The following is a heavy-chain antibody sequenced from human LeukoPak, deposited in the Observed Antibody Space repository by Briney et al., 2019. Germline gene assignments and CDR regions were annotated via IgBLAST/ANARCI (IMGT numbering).Heavy chain of an antibody. Sequence: GGSLRLSCAASGFTFSSYSMNWVRQAPGKGLEWVSYISSSGSTIYYADSVKGRFTISRNNAKNSLYLQMNSLRAEDTAVYYCARDGCSSTRCYDYWGQGTLVTVSS. D-gene: IGHD2-2*01. V-gene: IGHV3-48*01. J-gene: IGHJ4*02. CDR3: ARDGCSSTRCYDY. CDR2: ISSSGSTI. CDR1: GFTFSSYS.